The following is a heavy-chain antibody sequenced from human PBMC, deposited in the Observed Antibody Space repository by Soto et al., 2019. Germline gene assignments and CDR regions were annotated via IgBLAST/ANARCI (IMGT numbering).Heavy chain of an antibody. CDR3: ARRRRPGGMVRGVSMDV. Sequence: SSETLSLTCAVYGGSFSGYYTSWIRQPPGKGLEWIGEINHSGSTNYNPSLKSRVTISVDTSKNQFSLKLSSVTAADTAVYYCARRRRPGGMVRGVSMDVWGQGTTVTVS. D-gene: IGHD3-10*01. V-gene: IGHV4-34*01. CDR2: INHSGST. J-gene: IGHJ6*02. CDR1: GGSFSGYY.